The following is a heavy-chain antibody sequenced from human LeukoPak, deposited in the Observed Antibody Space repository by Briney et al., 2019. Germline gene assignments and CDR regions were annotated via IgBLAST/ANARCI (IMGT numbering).Heavy chain of an antibody. Sequence: PGGSLRLSCAASGFTFSSYAMHWVRQAPGKGLEWVAVISYDGSNKYYADSVKGRLTISRDNSKNTLYLQMNSLRAEDTAVYYCARDPHSTGMSPWGQGTLVTVSS. V-gene: IGHV3-30-3*01. CDR2: ISYDGSNK. D-gene: IGHD1-1*01. CDR1: GFTFSSYA. CDR3: ARDPHSTGMSP. J-gene: IGHJ5*02.